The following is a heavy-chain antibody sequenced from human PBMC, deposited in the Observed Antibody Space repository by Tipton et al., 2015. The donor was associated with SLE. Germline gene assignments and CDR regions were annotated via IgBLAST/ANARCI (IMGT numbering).Heavy chain of an antibody. CDR1: GSSISSGSYY. CDR3: ARLYSGSRGAFDI. V-gene: IGHV4-61*02. D-gene: IGHD1-26*01. Sequence: TLSLTCTVSGSSISSGSYYWSWIRQPAGKGLEWIGRISTSGSTNYNPSPKSRVTISVDTSKNQFSLKLSSVTAADTAVYYCARLYSGSRGAFDIWGQGTMVTVSS. CDR2: ISTSGST. J-gene: IGHJ3*02.